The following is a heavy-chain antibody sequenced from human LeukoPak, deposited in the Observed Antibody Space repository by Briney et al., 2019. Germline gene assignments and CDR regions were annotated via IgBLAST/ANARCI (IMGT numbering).Heavy chain of an antibody. V-gene: IGHV3-7*02. CDR3: ASSGSYFDY. J-gene: IGHJ4*02. D-gene: IGHD1-26*01. Sequence: PGGSLRLSCAASGFTFSNYWMSWVRQAPGKRLEWVANINQDGREKSYVDSVKGRFTISRDNAKNSLYLQMNSLRAEDTAVYYCASSGSYFDYWGQGTLVTVSS. CDR1: GFTFSNYW. CDR2: INQDGREK.